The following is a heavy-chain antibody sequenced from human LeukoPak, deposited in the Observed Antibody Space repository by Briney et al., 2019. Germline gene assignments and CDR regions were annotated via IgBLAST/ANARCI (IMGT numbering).Heavy chain of an antibody. V-gene: IGHV1-2*02. J-gene: IGHJ4*02. CDR3: ARSYDSSGYYYVYYFDY. CDR1: GYTFTGCY. D-gene: IGHD3-22*01. CDR2: INPNSGGT. Sequence: ASVKVSCKASGYTFTGCYMHWVRQAPGQGLEWMGWINPNSGGTNYAQKFQGRVTMTRDTSISTAYMELSRLRSDDTAVYYCARSYDSSGYYYVYYFDYWGQGTLVTVSS.